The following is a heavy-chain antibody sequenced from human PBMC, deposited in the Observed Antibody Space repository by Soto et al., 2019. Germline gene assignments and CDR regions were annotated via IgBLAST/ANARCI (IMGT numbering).Heavy chain of an antibody. CDR2: IYYSGST. J-gene: IGHJ5*02. CDR3: ERHLPDYDFWSGYPNWFDP. Sequence: SETLSLTCTVSGGSISSYYWSWIRQPPGKGLEWIGYIYYSGSTNYNPSLKSRVTISVDTSKNQFSLKLSSVTAADTAVYYCERHLPDYDFWSGYPNWFDPWGQGTLVTVSS. CDR1: GGSISSYY. V-gene: IGHV4-59*08. D-gene: IGHD3-3*01.